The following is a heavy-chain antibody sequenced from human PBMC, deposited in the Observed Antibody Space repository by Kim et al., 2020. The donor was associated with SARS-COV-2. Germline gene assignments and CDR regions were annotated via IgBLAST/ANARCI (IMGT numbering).Heavy chain of an antibody. CDR1: GGSISSSNYY. D-gene: IGHD3-10*01. CDR2: FYYSGST. Sequence: SETLSLTCTVSGGSISSSNYYWGWIRQPPGKGLEWIGSFYYSGSTYYNPSLKSRVTISVDTSRNQFSLKLNSVTAADTAVYYCARSYGSGERDYWGQGTLVTVSS. J-gene: IGHJ4*02. CDR3: ARSYGSGERDY. V-gene: IGHV4-39*01.